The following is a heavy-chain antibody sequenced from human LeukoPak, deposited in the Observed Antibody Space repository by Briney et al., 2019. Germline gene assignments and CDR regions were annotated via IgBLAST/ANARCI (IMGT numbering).Heavy chain of an antibody. CDR3: ARTPGYYYYYYMDV. CDR2: ISSSGSTI. CDR1: GFTFSDYY. J-gene: IGHJ6*03. V-gene: IGHV3-11*01. Sequence: GGSLRLSCAASGFTFSDYYMSWIRQAPGKGLEWVSYISSSGSTIYYADSVKGRFTISRDNAKNSLYPQMNSLRAEDTAVYYCARTPGYYYYYYMDVWGKGTTVTVSS.